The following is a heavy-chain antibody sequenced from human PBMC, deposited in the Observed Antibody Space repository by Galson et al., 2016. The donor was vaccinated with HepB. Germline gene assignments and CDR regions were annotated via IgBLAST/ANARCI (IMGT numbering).Heavy chain of an antibody. V-gene: IGHV4-4*02. J-gene: IGHJ4*02. Sequence: EPLSLTCDVSGASISSNEWWSWVRQPPGKGLVWSGEISRSGNTNYNPSLKSRATISADKSQNQLSLRPTSVTAAATAVYYCAGGRGDVWELLAYWGQGTLVTVSS. CDR2: ISRSGNT. CDR3: AGGRGDVWELLAY. D-gene: IGHD1-26*01. CDR1: GASISSNEW.